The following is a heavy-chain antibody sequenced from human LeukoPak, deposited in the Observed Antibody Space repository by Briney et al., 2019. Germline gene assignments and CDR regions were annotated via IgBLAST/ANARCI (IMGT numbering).Heavy chain of an antibody. CDR3: ARGYGSGSYIWFDP. CDR2: INHSGST. CDR1: GGSFSDYY. Sequence: SETLSLTCAVYGGSFSDYYWSWIRQPPGKGLEWIGEINHSGSTNSNPSLKSRVTISVDTSKNQFSLKLSSVTAADTAVYYCARGYGSGSYIWFDPWSQGTLVTVPS. D-gene: IGHD3-10*01. J-gene: IGHJ5*02. V-gene: IGHV4-34*01.